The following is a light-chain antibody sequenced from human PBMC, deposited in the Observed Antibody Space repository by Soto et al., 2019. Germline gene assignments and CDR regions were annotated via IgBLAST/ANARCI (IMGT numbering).Light chain of an antibody. CDR3: SSYTSSSTVV. CDR1: SSDVGGYNY. Sequence: QSALTQPASVSGSPGQSITISCTGTSSDVGGYNYVSWYQQHPGKAPKLMIYDVSDWPSGVSTRFSGSKSGNTASLTISGLQAEDEADYYCSSYTSSSTVVFGGGTKLTVL. V-gene: IGLV2-14*01. J-gene: IGLJ2*01. CDR2: DVS.